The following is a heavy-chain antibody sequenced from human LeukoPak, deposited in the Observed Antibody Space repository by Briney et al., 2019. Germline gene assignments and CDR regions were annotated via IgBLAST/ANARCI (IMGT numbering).Heavy chain of an antibody. CDR1: GFTFSSYM. CDR2: IKPDGGEK. CDR3: ASGPLWSGILEY. V-gene: IGHV3-7*01. J-gene: IGHJ4*02. Sequence: GESLRLSCAASGFTFSSYMMTGVRQAPAKGLEWVANIKPDGGEKFYVDSVRGRFTISRDNAKNSLYLQMNSLRAEDTAVYYCASGPLWSGILEYWGQGTLVIVSS. D-gene: IGHD3-3*01.